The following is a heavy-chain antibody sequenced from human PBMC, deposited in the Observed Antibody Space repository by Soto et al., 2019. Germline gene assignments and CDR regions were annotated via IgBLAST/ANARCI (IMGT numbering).Heavy chain of an antibody. D-gene: IGHD5-18*01. Sequence: PGGSLRLSCVASGFSFSSQAMHWVRQAPGKGLKWVAAISNDGNRQLYADSVKDRFTISRDNSRNTLDLQMNNLRTEDTGVYFCARDIYSYGSVGTPDIWGQGTMVTVSS. CDR1: GFSFSSQA. V-gene: IGHV3-30-3*01. J-gene: IGHJ3*02. CDR2: ISNDGNRQ. CDR3: ARDIYSYGSVGTPDI.